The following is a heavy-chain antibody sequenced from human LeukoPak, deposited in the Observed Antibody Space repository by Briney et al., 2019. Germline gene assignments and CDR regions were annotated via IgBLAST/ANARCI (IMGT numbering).Heavy chain of an antibody. CDR2: IYYSGTT. J-gene: IGHJ3*02. V-gene: IGHV4-39*01. D-gene: IGHD3-3*01. Sequence: PSETLSLTCTVSGGSISSSRYYWGWIRQPPGKGLEWIGTIYYSGTTYYNPSLKSRVTISVDTSKNQFSLKLSSVTAADTAVYYCARHSGTTISLITAFDIWGQATMVTVPS. CDR1: GGSISSSRYY. CDR3: ARHSGTTISLITAFDI.